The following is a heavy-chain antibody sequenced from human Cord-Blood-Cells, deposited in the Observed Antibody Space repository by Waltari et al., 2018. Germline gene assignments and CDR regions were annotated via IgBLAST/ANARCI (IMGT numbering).Heavy chain of an antibody. D-gene: IGHD3-3*01. CDR3: ARRVFLEWLRDDAVDI. Sequence: QVQLQESGPGLVKPSGTLSLTCAVSGGSISSSNWWSWVRQPPGKGLEWIGEIYHSGSTNYTPSLKSRVTISVGKSKNQFALKLSSVTAADTAVYYCARRVFLEWLRDDAVDIWGQGTMVTVPS. CDR2: IYHSGST. V-gene: IGHV4-4*02. J-gene: IGHJ3*02. CDR1: GGSISSSNW.